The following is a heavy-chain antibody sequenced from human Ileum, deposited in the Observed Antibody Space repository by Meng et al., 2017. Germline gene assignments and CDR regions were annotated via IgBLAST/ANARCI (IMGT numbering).Heavy chain of an antibody. CDR2: IFYTGTT. Sequence: QVQLQESGPGLVKPSQTLSLTCTVSGGTLSSAGYYWSWIRQFPGKGLEWIGFIFYTGTTYYNPSLESRVTISVDTPKNQYYLKMNSVTAADTAVYYCARDVMGIRDGAVEDYWGQGTLVTVSS. CDR3: ARDVMGIRDGAVEDY. D-gene: IGHD5-24*01. J-gene: IGHJ4*02. CDR1: GGTLSSAGYY. V-gene: IGHV4-31*03.